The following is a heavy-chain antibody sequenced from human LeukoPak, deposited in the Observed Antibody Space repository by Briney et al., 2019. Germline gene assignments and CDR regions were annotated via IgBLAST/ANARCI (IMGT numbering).Heavy chain of an antibody. CDR1: GXTFSSYW. CDR3: ARGYSYVFY. D-gene: IGHD5-18*01. J-gene: IGHJ4*02. Sequence: GGSLRLSCAASGXTFSSYWVSWVRQAPGKGLEWVANIKLDGSETNYVDSVKGRFTISRDNAKNSLFLQMNSLRAEDTAVYYCARGYSYVFYWGQGTLVSVSS. V-gene: IGHV3-7*04. CDR2: IKLDGSET.